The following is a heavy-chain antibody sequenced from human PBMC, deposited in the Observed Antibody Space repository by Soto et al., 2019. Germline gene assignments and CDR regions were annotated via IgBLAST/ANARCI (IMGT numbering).Heavy chain of an antibody. Sequence: PGGSLRLSCAGSGFTFSNYGMSWGRQAPGQGLEWVTSMTDSGDRTEYADSVKGRFTISRDNARNSLFLQMNSLRAEDTAVFYCARGHGMDVWGQGTTVTVSS. CDR1: GFTFSNYG. CDR3: ARGHGMDV. J-gene: IGHJ6*02. CDR2: MTDSGDRT. V-gene: IGHV3-21*01.